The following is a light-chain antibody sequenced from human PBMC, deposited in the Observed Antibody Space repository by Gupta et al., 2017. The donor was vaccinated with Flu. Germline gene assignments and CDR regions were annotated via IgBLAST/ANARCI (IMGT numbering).Light chain of an antibody. CDR2: AAS. Sequence: VIWMTQSPSLLSASTGDRVTISCRTSQGISSYLAWYQQKPGKAPELLIYAASTLQSGVPSRFSGSGSGTDFTLTISCLQSEDFATYYCQQYDSFPRTFGQGTKVEIK. CDR3: QQYDSFPRT. J-gene: IGKJ1*01. V-gene: IGKV1D-8*01. CDR1: QGISSY.